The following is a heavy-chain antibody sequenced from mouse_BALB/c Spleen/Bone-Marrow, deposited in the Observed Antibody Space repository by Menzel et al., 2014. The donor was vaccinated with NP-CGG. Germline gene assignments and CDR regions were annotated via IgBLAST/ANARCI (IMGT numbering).Heavy chain of an antibody. CDR2: INPYNGGS. CDR3: AREGYGSSYGFAY. D-gene: IGHD1-1*01. Sequence: EVQLQQSGPELVKPGASMKISCKASGYSSXGYTMNWVKQSHGKNLEWIGLINPYNGGSSYNQKFKGKATLTVDKSSSTAYMELLSLTSEDSAVYYCAREGYGSSYGFAYWGQGTLVTVSA. V-gene: IGHV1-31*01. J-gene: IGHJ3*01. CDR1: GYSSXGYT.